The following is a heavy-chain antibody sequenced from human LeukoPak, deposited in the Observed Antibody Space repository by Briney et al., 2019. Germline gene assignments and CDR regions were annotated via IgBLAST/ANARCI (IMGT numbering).Heavy chain of an antibody. D-gene: IGHD5-18*01. Sequence: GGSLRLSCAVPGLTFSSSWMDWVRQAPGKGLEWVASINPDGNKKYSADSVKGRFTISRDNAENSLYLQMNSLRVEDTAFYYCARDLAYSRLDYWGQGMLVTVSS. CDR2: INPDGNKK. V-gene: IGHV3-7*01. CDR1: GLTFSSSW. CDR3: ARDLAYSRLDY. J-gene: IGHJ4*02.